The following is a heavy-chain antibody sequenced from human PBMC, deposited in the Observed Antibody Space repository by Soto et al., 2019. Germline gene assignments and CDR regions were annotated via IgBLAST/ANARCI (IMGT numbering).Heavy chain of an antibody. CDR2: IYYTGST. CDR3: ARITRSPNSGYFDY. V-gene: IGHV4-59*01. CDR1: GFTFSSYA. Sequence: GSLRLSCAASGFTFSSYAMSWVRQAPGKGLEWVGYIYYTGSTKYSPSLKSRVTVSIDTSKNHFSLILSSVTAADTAVYYCARITRSPNSGYFDYWGQGALVTVSS. D-gene: IGHD7-27*01. J-gene: IGHJ4*02.